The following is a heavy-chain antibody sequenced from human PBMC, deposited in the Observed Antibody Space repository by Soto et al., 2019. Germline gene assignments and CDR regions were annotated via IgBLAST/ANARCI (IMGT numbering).Heavy chain of an antibody. CDR2: IWYDGSNK. CDR1: GFTFSSYG. V-gene: IGHV3-33*01. D-gene: IGHD6-6*01. CDR3: ARENEPASISFDY. J-gene: IGHJ4*02. Sequence: QVQLVESGGGVVQPGRSLRLSCAASGFTFSSYGMHWVRQAPGKGLEWVAVIWYDGSNKYYADSVKGRFTISRDNSKNTLYLQMNSLRAEDTAVYYCARENEPASISFDYWGQGTLVTVSS.